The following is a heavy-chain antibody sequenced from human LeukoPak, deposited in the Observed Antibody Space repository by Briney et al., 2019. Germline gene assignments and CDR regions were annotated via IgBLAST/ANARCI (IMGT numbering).Heavy chain of an antibody. D-gene: IGHD3-22*01. V-gene: IGHV4-30-4*01. CDR2: IYYSGST. CDR1: GGSISSGDYY. J-gene: IGHJ3*02. CDR3: ASSDYYDSSGYYYGDAFDI. Sequence: SETLSLTCTVSGGSISSGDYYWSWIRQPPGKGLEWIGYIYYSGSTYYNPSLKSRVTISVDTSKNQFSLKLSSVTAADTAVYYCASSDYYDSSGYYYGDAFDIWGQGTMVTVSS.